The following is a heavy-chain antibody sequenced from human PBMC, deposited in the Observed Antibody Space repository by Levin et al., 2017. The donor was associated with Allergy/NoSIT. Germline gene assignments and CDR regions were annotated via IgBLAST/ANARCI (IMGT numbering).Heavy chain of an antibody. D-gene: IGHD6-19*01. CDR1: GFTFSSYG. V-gene: IGHV3-30*18. J-gene: IGHJ4*02. Sequence: GGSLRLSCAASGFTFSSYGMHWVRQAPGKGLEWVAVISYDGSNKYYADSVKGRFTISRDNSKNTLYLQMNSLRAEDTAVYYCAKDMAWYSSGWYFDYWGQGTLVTVSS. CDR3: AKDMAWYSSGWYFDY. CDR2: ISYDGSNK.